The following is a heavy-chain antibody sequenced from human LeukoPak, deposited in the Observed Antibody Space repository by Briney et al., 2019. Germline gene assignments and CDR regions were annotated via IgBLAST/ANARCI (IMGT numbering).Heavy chain of an antibody. CDR1: GFSVSANY. J-gene: IGHJ4*02. V-gene: IGHV3-66*02. CDR3: ARERYCSGASCPNSNRYFDF. CDR2: IHNGGDT. Sequence: GGSLRLSCTASGFSVSANYMSWVRQAPGKGLEWVSVIHNGGDTYYADSVKGRSTISRDNSKNTLYLQMNSLRAEDTAVYYCARERYCSGASCPNSNRYFDFWGQGTLVTVSS. D-gene: IGHD2-15*01.